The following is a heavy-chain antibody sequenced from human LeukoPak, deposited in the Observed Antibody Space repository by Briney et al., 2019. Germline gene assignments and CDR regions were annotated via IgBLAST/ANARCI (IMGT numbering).Heavy chain of an antibody. V-gene: IGHV4-31*03. CDR1: GGSISSGGYY. D-gene: IGHD3-22*01. Sequence: KSSETLSLTCTVSGGSISSGGYYWSWLRQHPATGLEWIGYIYHSGTTYYNPSLKSRVTISVDTSKNQFHLRLTSVTAADTAVYYCAREAQYYYDDSGYYYLDYWGQGTLVTVSS. CDR2: IYHSGTT. CDR3: AREAQYYYDDSGYYYLDY. J-gene: IGHJ4*02.